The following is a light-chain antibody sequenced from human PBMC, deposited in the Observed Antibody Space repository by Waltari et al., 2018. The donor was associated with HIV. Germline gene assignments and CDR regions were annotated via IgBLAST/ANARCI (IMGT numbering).Light chain of an antibody. Sequence: QSALTQPASVSGSPGPSINISSTGTSSDCGRFNIVSWYQQHPGKAPKLMIYEGSKRPSGVSNRFSGSKSGNTASLTISGLQAEDEADYYCCSYAGSSTLEVFGGGTKLTVL. V-gene: IGLV2-23*01. CDR1: SSDCGRFNI. CDR3: CSYAGSSTLEV. J-gene: IGLJ2*01. CDR2: EGS.